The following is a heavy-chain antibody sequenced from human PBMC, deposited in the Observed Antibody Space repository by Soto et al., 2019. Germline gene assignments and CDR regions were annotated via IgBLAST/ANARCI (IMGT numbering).Heavy chain of an antibody. Sequence: ASVKVSCKASGYTFTSYGISWVRQAPGQGLEWMGWISAYNGNTNYAQKLQGRVTMTTDTSTSTAYMELRSLRSDDTAVYYCARDRYYYDSSGYHDAFDIWGQGTMVTVS. CDR3: ARDRYYYDSSGYHDAFDI. J-gene: IGHJ3*02. V-gene: IGHV1-18*01. D-gene: IGHD3-22*01. CDR2: ISAYNGNT. CDR1: GYTFTSYG.